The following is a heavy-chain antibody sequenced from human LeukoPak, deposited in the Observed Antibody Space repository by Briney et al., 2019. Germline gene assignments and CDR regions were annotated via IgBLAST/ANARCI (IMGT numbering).Heavy chain of an antibody. V-gene: IGHV4-59*01. CDR2: IYYSGST. CDR3: ASGSVLRYFDWLPMPFDY. Sequence: SETLSLTCTVSGGSTSSYYWSWIRQPPGKGLEWIGYIYYSGSTNYNPSLKSRVTISVDTSKNQFSLKLSSVTAADTAVYYCASGSVLRYFDWLPMPFDYWGQGTLVTVSS. CDR1: GGSTSSYY. J-gene: IGHJ4*02. D-gene: IGHD3-9*01.